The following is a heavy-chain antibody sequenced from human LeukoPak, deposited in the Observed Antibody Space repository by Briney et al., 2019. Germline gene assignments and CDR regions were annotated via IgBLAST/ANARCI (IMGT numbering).Heavy chain of an antibody. Sequence: GGSLRLSCAASGFTFSSYAMHWVRQAPGKGLEWVAVIWYDGSNKYYADSVKGRFTISRDNSKNTLYLQMNSLRAEDTAVYYCAATDYSKTYSLSCWGQGTLVTVSS. CDR3: AATDYSKTYSLSC. CDR2: IWYDGSNK. CDR1: GFTFSSYA. J-gene: IGHJ4*02. V-gene: IGHV3-33*08. D-gene: IGHD4-11*01.